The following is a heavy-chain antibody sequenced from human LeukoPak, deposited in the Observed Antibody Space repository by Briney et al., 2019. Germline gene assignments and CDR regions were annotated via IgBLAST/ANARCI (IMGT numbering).Heavy chain of an antibody. CDR1: GYTFSHYS. V-gene: IGHV3-21*01. J-gene: IGHJ4*02. D-gene: IGHD6-13*01. Sequence: GGSLRLSCAASGYTFSHYSMNWVRQAPGKGLEWVSSISSRSTYIYYADSVKGRFTISRDNAKNSLYLQMNSLRAEDTAVYYCARRYSNSWYSIDYWGQGTLVTVSS. CDR2: ISSRSTYI. CDR3: ARRYSNSWYSIDY.